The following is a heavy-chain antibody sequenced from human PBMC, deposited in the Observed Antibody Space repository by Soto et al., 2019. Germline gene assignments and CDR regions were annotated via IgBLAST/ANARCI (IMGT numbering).Heavy chain of an antibody. CDR3: AKDPRYCTNGVCYTEGEGYYGMDV. D-gene: IGHD2-8*01. V-gene: IGHV3-30*18. CDR2: ISYDGSNK. Sequence: PGGSLRLSCAASGFTFSSYGMHWVRQAPGKGLEWVAVISYDGSNKYYADSVKGRFTISRDNSKNTLYLQMNSLRAEDTAVYYCAKDPRYCTNGVCYTEGEGYYGMDVWGQGTTVTVSS. CDR1: GFTFSSYG. J-gene: IGHJ6*02.